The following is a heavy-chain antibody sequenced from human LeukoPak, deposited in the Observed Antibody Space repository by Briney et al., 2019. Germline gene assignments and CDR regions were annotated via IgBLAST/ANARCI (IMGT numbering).Heavy chain of an antibody. CDR2: MNPNSGNT. V-gene: IGHV1-8*01. J-gene: IGHJ4*02. CDR3: ARSGFHYYDSSGYKYYFDY. D-gene: IGHD3-22*01. CDR1: GYTFTSYD. Sequence: AASVKVSCKASGYTFTSYDINWVRQATGQGLEWMGWMNPNSGNTGYAQKFQGRVTMTRNTSISTAYMELSSLRSEDTAVYYCARSGFHYYDSSGYKYYFDYWGQGTLVTVSS.